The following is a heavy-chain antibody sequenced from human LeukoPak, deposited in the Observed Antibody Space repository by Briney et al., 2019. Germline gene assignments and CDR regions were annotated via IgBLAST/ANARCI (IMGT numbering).Heavy chain of an antibody. CDR1: GGSISSGGYS. CDR2: IYHSGST. Sequence: SQTLSLTCAVSGGSISSGGYSWSWIRQPPGKGLEWIGYIYHSGSTYYHPSLKSRVTISVDRSKNQFSLKLSSVTAADTAVYYCARAPFHRFDFWSGYYTGIYYYYGMDVWGQGTLVTVSS. J-gene: IGHJ6*02. D-gene: IGHD3-3*01. V-gene: IGHV4-30-2*01. CDR3: ARAPFHRFDFWSGYYTGIYYYYGMDV.